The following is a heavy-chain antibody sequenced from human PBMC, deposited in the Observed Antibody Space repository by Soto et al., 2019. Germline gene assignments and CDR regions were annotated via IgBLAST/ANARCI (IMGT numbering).Heavy chain of an antibody. J-gene: IGHJ5*02. Sequence: GGSLRLSCAASGFTFSSYAMHWVRQAPGKGLEWVSRIKGDGSRTDYADSVKGRFTISRDNAKNTLHLQMNSLRAEDAAVYYCARDLLGYCSGGSCXSAPWGQRTLVTVSS. D-gene: IGHD2-15*01. V-gene: IGHV3-74*01. CDR1: GFTFSSYA. CDR2: IKGDGSRT. CDR3: ARDLLGYCSGGSCXSAP.